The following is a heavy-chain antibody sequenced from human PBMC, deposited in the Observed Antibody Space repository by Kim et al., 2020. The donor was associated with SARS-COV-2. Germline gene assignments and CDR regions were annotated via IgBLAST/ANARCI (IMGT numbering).Heavy chain of an antibody. V-gene: IGHV4-59*01. J-gene: IGHJ2*01. CDR3: ARGKYYYDGSGNPRFWYFDP. CDR2: VFDSGST. Sequence: SETLSLTCTVSGGSISYYYWSWIRQPPGKGLEWIGYVFDSGSTNYNPSLKSRVTISLDTSKKQLSLQLTSVTAADTAVYYCARGKYYYDGSGNPRFWYFDPWGRGTLVTVSS. CDR1: GGSISYYY. D-gene: IGHD3-22*01.